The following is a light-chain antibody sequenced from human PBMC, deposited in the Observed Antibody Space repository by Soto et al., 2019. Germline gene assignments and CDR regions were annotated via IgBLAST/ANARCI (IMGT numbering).Light chain of an antibody. Sequence: DIQMTQSPSTLSASVGDRVTITCRASQSISSWLAWYQQKPGKAPKLLIYDASSLESGVPSRFNGSGSGTEVTLTISSLQPDDFATYCCQQYNSYSNTFGQGTKLEIK. CDR2: DAS. J-gene: IGKJ2*01. V-gene: IGKV1-5*01. CDR3: QQYNSYSNT. CDR1: QSISSW.